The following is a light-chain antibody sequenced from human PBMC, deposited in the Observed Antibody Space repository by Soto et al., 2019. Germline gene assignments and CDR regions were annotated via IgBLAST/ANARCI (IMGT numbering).Light chain of an antibody. CDR1: QSVSSN. CDR3: QHYNNWPFT. Sequence: EIVMTQSPATLSVSPGEKAPLSCRASQSVSSNLAWYQQKPGQAPTLLIYAASARATGIPVRFSGSRSGTEFTLTISSLQSEDFAVYYCQHYNNWPFTFGQGTKLEIK. CDR2: AAS. V-gene: IGKV3-15*01. J-gene: IGKJ2*01.